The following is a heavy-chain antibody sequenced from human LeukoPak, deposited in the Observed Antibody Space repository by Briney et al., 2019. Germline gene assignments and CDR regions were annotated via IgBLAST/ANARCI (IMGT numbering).Heavy chain of an antibody. D-gene: IGHD7-27*01. Sequence: GGSLRLSCAASGFTFSTYSMNWVRQAPGKGLEWVSSISGSSIYIYYADSVKGRFTISRDNAKNSLYLQMNSLRAEDTALYYCARDRWANWGVGGYFDYWGQGTLVTVSS. V-gene: IGHV3-21*04. CDR1: GFTFSTYS. CDR2: ISGSSIYI. CDR3: ARDRWANWGVGGYFDY. J-gene: IGHJ4*02.